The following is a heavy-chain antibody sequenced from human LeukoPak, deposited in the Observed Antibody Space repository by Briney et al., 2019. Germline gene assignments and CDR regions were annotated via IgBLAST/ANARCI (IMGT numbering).Heavy chain of an antibody. Sequence: SETLSLTCTVSGGSISSSTYYWAWIHQPPGEGLEWIGNIYYGGTTYYNPSLKSGVTISVDTSKNQFSLNLSSVTAADTAVYCCARVRRRDGYYYAFDIWGQGTMVTVSS. CDR3: ARVRRRDGYYYAFDI. CDR2: IYYGGTT. CDR1: GGSISSSTYY. J-gene: IGHJ3*02. V-gene: IGHV4-39*01. D-gene: IGHD5-24*01.